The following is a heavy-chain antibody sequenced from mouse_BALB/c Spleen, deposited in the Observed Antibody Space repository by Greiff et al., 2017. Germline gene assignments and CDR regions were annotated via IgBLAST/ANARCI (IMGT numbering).Heavy chain of an antibody. V-gene: IGHV1S81*02. CDR1: GYTFTSYW. CDR3: ARGGQGAMDY. CDR2: INPSNGRT. J-gene: IGHJ4*01. Sequence: QVQLQHPGAELVKPGASVKLSCKASGYTFTSYWMHWVKQRPGQGLEWIGEINPSNGRTNYNEKFKSKATLTVDKSSSTAYMQLSSLTSEDSAVYYCARGGQGAMDYWGQGTSVTVSS.